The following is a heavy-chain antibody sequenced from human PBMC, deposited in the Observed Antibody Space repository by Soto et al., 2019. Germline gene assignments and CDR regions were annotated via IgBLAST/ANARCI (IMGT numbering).Heavy chain of an antibody. CDR2: IKSKAAGGTT. CDR1: GFTFSEAW. CDR3: TTDSPVAGGGPL. J-gene: IGHJ4*02. V-gene: IGHV3-15*07. D-gene: IGHD6-19*01. Sequence: EVQLVESGGGLVKPGGSLRLSCAASGFTFSEAWMNWVRQAPGKGLEWVGRIKSKAAGGTTDYVAPVKGRFTISRDDSKNTLFLQMNSLKTEDTAVYYCTTDSPVAGGGPLWGQGTLVTVSS.